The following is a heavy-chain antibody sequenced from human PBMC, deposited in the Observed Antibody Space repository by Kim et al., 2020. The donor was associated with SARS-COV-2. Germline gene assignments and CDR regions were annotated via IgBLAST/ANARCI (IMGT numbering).Heavy chain of an antibody. V-gene: IGHV4-34*01. Sequence: NPSLKSRVTISVDTSKNQFSLKLSSVTAADTAVYYCARGGIAAGFKAFDIWGQGTMVTVTS. J-gene: IGHJ3*02. D-gene: IGHD6-13*01. CDR3: ARGGIAAGFKAFDI.